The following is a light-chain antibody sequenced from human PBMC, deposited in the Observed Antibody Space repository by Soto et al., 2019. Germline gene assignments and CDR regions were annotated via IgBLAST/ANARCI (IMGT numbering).Light chain of an antibody. J-gene: IGKJ5*01. CDR3: QQRHMWPIT. CDR2: DAY. Sequence: EGVLTQSPGTLSLSPGERATLSFRASQSVSSNLAWYQQKPGQAPRLLIYDAYNRATGIPPRFSGSGSGTDFTLTISSLEPEDSAVYYCQQRHMWPITFGQGTRLEIK. CDR1: QSVSSN. V-gene: IGKV3-11*01.